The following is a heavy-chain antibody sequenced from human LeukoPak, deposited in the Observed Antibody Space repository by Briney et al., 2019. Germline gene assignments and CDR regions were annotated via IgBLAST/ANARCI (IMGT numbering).Heavy chain of an antibody. CDR1: GFTFGSHA. Sequence: AGGSLRLSCEASGFTFGSHAMYWVRQAPGKGLGWVSGISDSGSSTFYTDSVEGRFTISRDNSKNTLYLQMNSLRAEDTALYYCARDWGYWGQGTLVTVSS. CDR3: ARDWGY. D-gene: IGHD3-16*01. J-gene: IGHJ4*02. V-gene: IGHV3-23*01. CDR2: ISDSGSST.